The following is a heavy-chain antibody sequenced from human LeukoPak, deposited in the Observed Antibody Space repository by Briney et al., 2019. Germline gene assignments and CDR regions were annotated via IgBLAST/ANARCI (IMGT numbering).Heavy chain of an antibody. CDR2: ISAYNGNT. Sequence: ASVKVSCKASGYTFTNFGISWVRQAPGQGLEWVGWISAYNGNTNYARKFQGRVTMTTDTSTSTAYMDLRSLRSDDTAVYYCAREGGVIVTPDYWGQGTLVTVSS. CDR3: AREGGVIVTPDY. V-gene: IGHV1-18*01. D-gene: IGHD3-16*02. J-gene: IGHJ4*02. CDR1: GYTFTNFG.